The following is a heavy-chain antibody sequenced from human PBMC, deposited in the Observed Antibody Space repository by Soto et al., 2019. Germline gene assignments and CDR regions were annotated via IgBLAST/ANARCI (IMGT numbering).Heavy chain of an antibody. J-gene: IGHJ4*02. D-gene: IGHD1-26*01. CDR1: WFTVSSNY. CDR2: SDSGGIT. CDR3: ARAVPSNSWELLSPFYFDY. Sequence: PGGSLRISCEASWFTVSSNYLRCVRQAPWKGLDGVSVSDSGGITYYADSVKGRFTISRDNSKNTLYLQMNSLSAEDTAVYYCARAVPSNSWELLSPFYFDYWGQGTLVTVSS. V-gene: IGHV3-53*01.